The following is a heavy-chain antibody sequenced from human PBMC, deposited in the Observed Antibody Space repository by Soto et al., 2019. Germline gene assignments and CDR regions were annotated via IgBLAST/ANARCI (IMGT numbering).Heavy chain of an antibody. CDR1: GGTFSSYA. D-gene: IGHD3-22*01. CDR2: IIPIFGTA. CDR3: ARDPAYYYDSSGPV. V-gene: IGHV1-69*06. J-gene: IGHJ4*02. Sequence: SVKVSCKASGGTFSSYAISWVRQAPGQGLEWMGGIIPIFGTANYAQKFQGRVTITADKSTSTAYMELSSLRSEDTAVYYCARDPAYYYDSSGPVWGQGTLVAVSS.